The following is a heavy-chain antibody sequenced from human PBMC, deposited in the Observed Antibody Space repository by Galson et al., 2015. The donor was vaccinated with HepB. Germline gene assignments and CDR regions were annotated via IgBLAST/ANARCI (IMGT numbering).Heavy chain of an antibody. CDR1: GISFDSYA. D-gene: IGHD3-10*01. Sequence: SLRLSCATSGISFDSYAMHWVRQAPGKGLEWMAVISYDAGTTFHADSVKGRFTISRDNSGKTLYLQMNSLRSDDTAIYYCAYGSGSYFLDNWGQGTLVTVSA. CDR2: ISYDAGTT. J-gene: IGHJ4*02. CDR3: AYGSGSYFLDN. V-gene: IGHV3-30*14.